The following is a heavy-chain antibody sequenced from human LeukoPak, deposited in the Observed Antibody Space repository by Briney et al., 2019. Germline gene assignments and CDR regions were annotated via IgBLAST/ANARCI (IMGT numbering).Heavy chain of an antibody. V-gene: IGHV3-7*02. CDR2: IKQDGSEK. J-gene: IGHJ4*02. CDR1: GFTFSSYW. Sequence: GGSLRLSCAASGFTFSSYWMSWVRQAPGKGLEWVANIKQDGSEKYYVDPVKGRFTISRDNAKNTLYLQMNSLRAEDTAVYYCAMLDYGDYNYYFDYWGQGTLVTVSS. D-gene: IGHD4-17*01. CDR3: AMLDYGDYNYYFDY.